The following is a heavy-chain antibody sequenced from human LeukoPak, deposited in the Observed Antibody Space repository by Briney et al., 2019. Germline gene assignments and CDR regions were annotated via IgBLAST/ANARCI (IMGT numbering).Heavy chain of an antibody. D-gene: IGHD5/OR15-5a*01. J-gene: IGHJ5*02. CDR1: GGSIGSSSYY. CDR3: ARGLPSHRYFFDP. Sequence: PSETLSLTCTVSGGSIGSSSYYWGWIRQPPGKGLEWIGSIYYSGSTYYNPSLKSRVTISVDTSKNQFSLKLSSVTAADTAVYYCARGLPSHRYFFDPWGQGTLVTVSS. V-gene: IGHV4-39*07. CDR2: IYYSGST.